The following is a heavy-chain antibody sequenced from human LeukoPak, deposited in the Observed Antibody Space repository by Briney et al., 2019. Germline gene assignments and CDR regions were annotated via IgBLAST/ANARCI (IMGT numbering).Heavy chain of an antibody. CDR2: IIPIFGTA. Sequence: ASVKVSCKASGGTFSSYAISRVRQAPGQGLEWMGGIIPIFGTANYAQKFQGRVTITTDESTSTAYMELSSLRSEDTAVYYCASGSIAVAGSDYWGQGTLVTVSS. CDR3: ASGSIAVAGSDY. D-gene: IGHD6-19*01. V-gene: IGHV1-69*05. CDR1: GGTFSSYA. J-gene: IGHJ4*02.